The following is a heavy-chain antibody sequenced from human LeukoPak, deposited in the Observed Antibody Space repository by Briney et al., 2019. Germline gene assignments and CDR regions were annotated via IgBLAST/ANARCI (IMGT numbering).Heavy chain of an antibody. J-gene: IGHJ4*02. CDR3: ARDDWYQLPFSY. CDR1: GYTFTGYY. V-gene: IGHV1-2*02. CDR2: INPNSGGT. D-gene: IGHD2-2*01. Sequence: ASVKVSCKASGYTFTGYYMHWVRQAPGQGLEWMGWINPNSGGTNYAQKFQSRVTMTRDTSISTAYMELSRLRSDDTAVYYCARDDWYQLPFSYWGQGTLVTVSS.